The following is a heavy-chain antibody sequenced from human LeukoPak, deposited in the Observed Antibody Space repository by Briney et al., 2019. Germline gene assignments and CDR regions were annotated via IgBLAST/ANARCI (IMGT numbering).Heavy chain of an antibody. D-gene: IGHD3-22*01. J-gene: IGHJ4*02. Sequence: GGSLRLSCAASGFIFSNYNMNWVRQAPGKGLEWVSAISSSSSYVYYADSVKGRFTTSRDNAKNSLYLQMNSLRAEDTAMYYCASLGDSSDYWGQGTLVTVSS. CDR3: ASLGDSSDY. CDR1: GFIFSNYN. CDR2: ISSSSSYV. V-gene: IGHV3-21*04.